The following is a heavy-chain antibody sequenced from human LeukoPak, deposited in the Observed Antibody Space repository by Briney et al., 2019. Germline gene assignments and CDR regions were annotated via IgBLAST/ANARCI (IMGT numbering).Heavy chain of an antibody. D-gene: IGHD2-15*01. Sequence: PGGSLRLSCAASGFTFRSYSMNWVRQARGKGLEWVSSISSSSSYIFYADSVKGRFTIPRDNAKNSLYLEMNSLRAEDTAVYYCARGYCSGGSCRKLDCWGQGTLVTVSS. CDR3: ARGYCSGGSCRKLDC. CDR1: GFTFRSYS. J-gene: IGHJ4*02. V-gene: IGHV3-21*01. CDR2: ISSSSSYI.